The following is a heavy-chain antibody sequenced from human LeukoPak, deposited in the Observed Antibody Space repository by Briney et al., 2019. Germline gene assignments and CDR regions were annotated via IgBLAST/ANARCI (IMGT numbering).Heavy chain of an antibody. D-gene: IGHD3-22*01. J-gene: IGHJ5*02. CDR1: GYTFTSYG. CDR2: ISAYNGNT. V-gene: IGHV1-18*01. CDR3: ARHRGSYYDSSGMNH. Sequence: ASVKVSCKASGYTFTSYGIIWVRQAPGQGLEWMGWISAYNGNTNYAQKLQGRVTMTTDTSTSTAYMELRSLRSDDTAVYYCARHRGSYYDSSGMNHWGQGTLVTVSS.